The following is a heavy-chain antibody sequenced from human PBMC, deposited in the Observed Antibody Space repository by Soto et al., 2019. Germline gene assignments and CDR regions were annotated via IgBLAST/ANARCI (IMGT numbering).Heavy chain of an antibody. CDR2: MSGSGYRT. CDR1: GFTFASYV. J-gene: IGHJ4*02. V-gene: IGHV3-23*01. Sequence: EVQLLESGGGLVHPGGSLRLSCAGSGFTFASYVINWVRQAPGKGLEWVSGMSGSGYRTKYSDSVKGRFTMSRDNFKKTLHLHMDSLRVEETALYYCAKDPVPWSTVTTYFDSWGQGTLVTGSS. D-gene: IGHD4-4*01. CDR3: AKDPVPWSTVTTYFDS.